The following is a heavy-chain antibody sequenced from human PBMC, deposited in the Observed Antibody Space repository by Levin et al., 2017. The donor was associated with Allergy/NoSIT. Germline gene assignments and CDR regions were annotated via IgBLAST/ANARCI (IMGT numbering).Heavy chain of an antibody. CDR2: IDPSDSYT. CDR3: ARPLTGYYNPGY. Sequence: GESLKISCKGSGYSFTSYWISWVRQMPGKGLEWMGRIDPSDSYTNYSPSFQGHVTISADKSISTAYLQWSSLKASDTAMYYCARPLTGYYNPGYWGQGTLVTVSS. CDR1: GYSFTSYW. J-gene: IGHJ4*02. D-gene: IGHD3-9*01. V-gene: IGHV5-10-1*01.